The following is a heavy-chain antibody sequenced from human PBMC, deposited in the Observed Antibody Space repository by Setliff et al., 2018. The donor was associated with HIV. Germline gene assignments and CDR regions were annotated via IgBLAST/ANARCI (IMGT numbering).Heavy chain of an antibody. CDR3: ARELNTYYYDSSGYYYDY. D-gene: IGHD3-22*01. CDR1: GYTFTSYA. Sequence: ASVKVSCKASGYTFTSYAMHWVRQAPGQRLEWMGWINAGNGNTKYSQKFQGRVTITRDTSASTAYMELSSLRSEDTAVYYCARELNTYYYDSSGYYYDYWGQGTLVTVSS. V-gene: IGHV1-3*01. CDR2: INAGNGNT. J-gene: IGHJ4*02.